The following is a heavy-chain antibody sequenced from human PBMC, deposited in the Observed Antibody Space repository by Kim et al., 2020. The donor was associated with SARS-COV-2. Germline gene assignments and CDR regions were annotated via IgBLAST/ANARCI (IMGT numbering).Heavy chain of an antibody. CDR3: ARTQRQGIVVVPAAPLRWENDAFDI. CDR1: GYSFTSYW. D-gene: IGHD2-2*01. Sequence: GESLKISCKGSGYSFTSYWISWVRQMPGKGLEWMGRIDPSDSYTNYSPSFQGHVTISADKSISTAYLQWSSLKASDTAMYYCARTQRQGIVVVPAAPLRWENDAFDIWGQGTMVTVSS. V-gene: IGHV5-10-1*01. J-gene: IGHJ3*02. CDR2: IDPSDSYT.